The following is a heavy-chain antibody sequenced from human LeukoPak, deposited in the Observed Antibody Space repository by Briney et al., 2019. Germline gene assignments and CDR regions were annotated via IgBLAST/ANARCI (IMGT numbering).Heavy chain of an antibody. CDR3: ARDRRDYDFWSGHEGTPREGLQNDY. CDR2: ISSSSSTI. Sequence: GGSLRLSCAASGFTFSSYSMNWVRQAPGKGLEWVSYISSSSSTIYYADSVKGRFTISRDNAKNSLYLQMNSLRAGDTAVYYCARDRRDYDFWSGHEGTPREGLQNDYWGQGTLVTVSS. D-gene: IGHD3-3*01. CDR1: GFTFSSYS. V-gene: IGHV3-48*01. J-gene: IGHJ4*02.